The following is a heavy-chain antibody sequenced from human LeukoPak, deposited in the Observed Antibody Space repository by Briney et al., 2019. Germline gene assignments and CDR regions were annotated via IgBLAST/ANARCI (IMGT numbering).Heavy chain of an antibody. CDR3: ARRRWPDAFDI. V-gene: IGHV4-34*01. CDR2: INHSGST. CDR1: GGSFSGYY. J-gene: IGHJ3*02. D-gene: IGHD2-15*01. Sequence: SETLSLTCAVYGGSFSGYYWSWIRQPPGKGLEWIGEINHSGSTNYNPSLKSRVTISVDTSKNQFSLKLSSVTAADTAVYYCARRRWPDAFDIWGQGTMVTVSS.